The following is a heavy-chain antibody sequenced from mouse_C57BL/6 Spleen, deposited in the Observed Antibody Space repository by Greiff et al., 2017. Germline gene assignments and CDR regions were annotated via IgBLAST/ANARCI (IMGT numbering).Heavy chain of an antibody. CDR2: IDPSDSYT. CDR3: ARDTTVVAKGYFDY. J-gene: IGHJ2*01. V-gene: IGHV1-69*01. D-gene: IGHD1-1*01. CDR1: GYTFTSYW. Sequence: QVQLQQSGAELVMPGASVKLSCKASGYTFTSYWMHWVKQRPGQGLEWIGEIDPSDSYTNYNQKFKGKSTLTVDKSSSTAYMQLSSLTSEDSAVYYCARDTTVVAKGYFDYWGQGTTLTVSS.